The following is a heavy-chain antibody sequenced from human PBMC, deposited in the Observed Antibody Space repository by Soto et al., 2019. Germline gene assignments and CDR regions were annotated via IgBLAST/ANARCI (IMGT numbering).Heavy chain of an antibody. V-gene: IGHV3-74*01. CDR3: AAGFEL. Sequence: EVQLVESGGGSVQPGGSLRLSCVASGITFSGYWMHWVRQVPGKGLVWVARVDSDGSGTSYADSVKGRFTISRDNAKNTLYLQVNSRRVEDTAVYYCAAGFELWGPGIPVTVSS. CDR2: VDSDGSGT. J-gene: IGHJ4*02. CDR1: GITFSGYW. D-gene: IGHD1-7*01.